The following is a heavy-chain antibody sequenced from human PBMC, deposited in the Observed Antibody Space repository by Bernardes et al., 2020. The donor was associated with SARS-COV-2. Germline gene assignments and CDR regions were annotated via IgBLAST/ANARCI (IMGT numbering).Heavy chain of an antibody. V-gene: IGHV3-23*01. Sequence: GGSLILSCAASGFTFRSYAMTWVRQAPGRGLEWVSSITGDSGITHYADFVRGRFAVSRDNRKNSLYLQMNSLRAEDSAIFYCVKDWRSSACDADCLWDWGQGTLVTVSS. D-gene: IGHD2-21*01. CDR1: GFTFRSYA. CDR2: ITGDSGIT. CDR3: VKDWRSSACDADCLWD. J-gene: IGHJ4*02.